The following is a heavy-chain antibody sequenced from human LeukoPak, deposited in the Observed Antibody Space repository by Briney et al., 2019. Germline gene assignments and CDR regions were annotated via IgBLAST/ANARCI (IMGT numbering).Heavy chain of an antibody. CDR3: ARSIAAPGKTEVVGWFDP. J-gene: IGHJ5*02. V-gene: IGHV5-51*03. Sequence: GESLKISCKGSGYSFASYWIGWVRQMPGKGLEWMGIIYSGDSDTRYSPSFQGQVTISADKSISTAYLQWSSLKASDTAMYYCARSIAAPGKTEVVGWFDPWGQGTLVTVSS. CDR2: IYSGDSDT. CDR1: GYSFASYW. D-gene: IGHD6-13*01.